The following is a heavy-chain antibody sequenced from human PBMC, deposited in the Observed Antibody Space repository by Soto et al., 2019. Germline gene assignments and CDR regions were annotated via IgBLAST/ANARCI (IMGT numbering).Heavy chain of an antibody. J-gene: IGHJ3*02. Sequence: SETLYLASTVSGGSISIGGYYWSWIRQHPGKGLEWIGYIYYSGSTYYNPSLKSRVTISVDTSKNQFSLKLSSVTAADTAVYYCATIQYDSSGYYNPPPGAFDIWGQGTMVTVSS. V-gene: IGHV4-31*03. D-gene: IGHD3-22*01. CDR2: IYYSGST. CDR3: ATIQYDSSGYYNPPPGAFDI. CDR1: GGSISIGGYY.